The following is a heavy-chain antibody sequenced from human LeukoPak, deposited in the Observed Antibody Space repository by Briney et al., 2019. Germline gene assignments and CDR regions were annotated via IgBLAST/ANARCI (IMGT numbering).Heavy chain of an antibody. J-gene: IGHJ3*02. D-gene: IGHD4-17*01. V-gene: IGHV1-8*02. CDR1: GGTFSSYA. Sequence: GASVKVSCKASGGTFSSYAISWVRQATGQGLEWMGWMNPNSGNTGYAQKFQGRVTMTRNTSISTAYMELSSLRSEDTAVYYCATLSTVTYGDAFDIWGQGTMVTVSS. CDR2: MNPNSGNT. CDR3: ATLSTVTYGDAFDI.